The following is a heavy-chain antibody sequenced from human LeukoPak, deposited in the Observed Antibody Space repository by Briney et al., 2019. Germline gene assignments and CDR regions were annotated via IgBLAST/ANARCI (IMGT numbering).Heavy chain of an antibody. CDR2: MNPNSGNT. V-gene: IGHV1-8*01. CDR3: VRVPGITTY. D-gene: IGHD1-20*01. CDR1: GYTFTSYD. J-gene: IGHJ4*02. Sequence: GASAKVSCKASGYTFTSYDINWVRQATGQGLEWMGWMNPNSGNTGYAQKFQGRVTMTRNNSISTAYMELSSLRSEDTAVYYCVRVPGITTYWGQGTLATVSS.